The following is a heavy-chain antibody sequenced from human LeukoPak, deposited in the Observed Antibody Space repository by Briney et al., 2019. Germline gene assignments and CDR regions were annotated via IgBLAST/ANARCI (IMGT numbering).Heavy chain of an antibody. CDR2: ISTSSITK. Sequence: SGGSLRLSCAASGFTLSNYNMNWVRQAPGKGLEWVSYISTSSITKYYADSVKGRFTISRDNARNSLYLQMNSLRAEDTAVYYCARGRLEWTYYYYYMDVWGKGTTVTISS. J-gene: IGHJ6*03. V-gene: IGHV3-48*01. CDR1: GFTLSNYN. D-gene: IGHD1-1*01. CDR3: ARGRLEWTYYYYYMDV.